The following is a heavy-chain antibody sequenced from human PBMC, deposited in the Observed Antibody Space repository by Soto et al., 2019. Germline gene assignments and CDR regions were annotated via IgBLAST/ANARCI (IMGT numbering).Heavy chain of an antibody. D-gene: IGHD3-22*01. CDR2: IYAGDAET. J-gene: IGHJ4*02. CDR3: ARVTNYGDSGDFYSFDF. V-gene: IGHV5-51*01. Sequence: GESLKISCHGSGYDFTHYLVAWVRQTPGQGLELMGVIYAGDAETRYIPSFQGRVTFSVEKSSDTAYPDCSSIEASDTAIYYCARVTNYGDSGDFYSFDFWGQGAPVPVSS. CDR1: GYDFTHYL.